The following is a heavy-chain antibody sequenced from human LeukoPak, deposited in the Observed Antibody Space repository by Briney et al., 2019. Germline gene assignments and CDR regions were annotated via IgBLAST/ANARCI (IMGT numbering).Heavy chain of an antibody. CDR3: AKDWSTGSPYFMDV. CDR2: ISGSGGST. CDR1: GFTFSSYA. J-gene: IGHJ6*03. V-gene: IGHV3-23*01. D-gene: IGHD1-26*01. Sequence: PGGSLRLSCAASGFTFSSYAMSLVRQAPGKGLEWVSAISGSGGSTYYADSVKGRFTISRDNSKNTLYLQMNSLRAEDTAIYYCAKDWSTGSPYFMDVWGKGTTVTVSS.